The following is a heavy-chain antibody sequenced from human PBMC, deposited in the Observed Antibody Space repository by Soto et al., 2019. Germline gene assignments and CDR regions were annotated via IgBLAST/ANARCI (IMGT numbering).Heavy chain of an antibody. CDR1: GYTFTSYG. CDR2: ISAYNGNT. Sequence: ASVKVSCKASGYTFTSYGISWVRQAPGQGLEWMRWISAYNGNTNYAQKLQGRVTMTTDTSTSTAYMELRSLRSDDTVVYYCARVPKYQLLFDLNYWGQGTLVTVSS. V-gene: IGHV1-18*01. CDR3: ARVPKYQLLFDLNY. J-gene: IGHJ4*02. D-gene: IGHD2-2*01.